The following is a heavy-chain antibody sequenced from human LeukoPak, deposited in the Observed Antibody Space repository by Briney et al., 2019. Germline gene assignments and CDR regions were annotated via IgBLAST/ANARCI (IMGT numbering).Heavy chain of an antibody. D-gene: IGHD5-12*01. CDR3: ARIYSGYPRNLVFY. V-gene: IGHV3-48*02. Sequence: GGSLRLSCEASRFTFSSYSMHWVRQAPGKGLEWVSYIDDSSSRIVYADSVKGRFTISRDNAKNSLYLQMNSLRDEDTAVYYCARIYSGYPRNLVFYWGQGTLVTVSS. CDR1: RFTFSSYS. CDR2: IDDSSSRI. J-gene: IGHJ4*02.